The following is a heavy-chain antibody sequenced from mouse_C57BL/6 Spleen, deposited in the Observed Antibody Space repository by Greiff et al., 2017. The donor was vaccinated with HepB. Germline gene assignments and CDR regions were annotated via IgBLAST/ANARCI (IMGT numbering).Heavy chain of an antibody. D-gene: IGHD1-1*01. CDR1: GFSLSTSGMG. CDR3: ARRGGIYYYGSSDWYFDV. Sequence: QVTLKESGPGILQSSQTLSLTCSFSGFSLSTSGMGVSWIRQPSGKGLEWLAHIYWDDDKRYNPSLKSRPTISKDTSRNQVFLKSTSVDTADTATYYCARRGGIYYYGSSDWYFDVWGTGTTVTVSS. CDR2: IYWDDDK. J-gene: IGHJ1*03. V-gene: IGHV8-12*01.